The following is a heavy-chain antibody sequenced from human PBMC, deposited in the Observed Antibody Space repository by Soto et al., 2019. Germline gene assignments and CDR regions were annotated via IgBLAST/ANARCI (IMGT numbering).Heavy chain of an antibody. Sequence: PGGSLRLSCAASGFTFSSYAMSWVRQAPGKGLEWVSAISGSGGSTYYADSVKGRFTISRDNTKNSLYLQMNSLRTEDTALYYCAKDSAVAPDYYYYYGMDVWGQGTTVTVSS. J-gene: IGHJ6*02. D-gene: IGHD6-19*01. CDR2: ISGSGGST. CDR1: GFTFSSYA. CDR3: AKDSAVAPDYYYYYGMDV. V-gene: IGHV3-23*01.